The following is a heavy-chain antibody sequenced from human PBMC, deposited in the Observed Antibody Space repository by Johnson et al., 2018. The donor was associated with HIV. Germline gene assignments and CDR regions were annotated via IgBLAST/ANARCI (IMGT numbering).Heavy chain of an antibody. J-gene: IGHJ3*02. D-gene: IGHD2/OR15-2a*01. Sequence: QVQLVESGGGVVQPGRSLRLSCAASGFTFSSYAMHWVRQAPGKGLEWVSIIYSGGSTYYADSVKGRFTISRDNSKNTLYLQMNSLRAEDTAVYYCATNRGGAFDIWGQGTMVTVSS. V-gene: IGHV3-NL1*01. CDR3: ATNRGGAFDI. CDR2: IYSGGST. CDR1: GFTFSSYA.